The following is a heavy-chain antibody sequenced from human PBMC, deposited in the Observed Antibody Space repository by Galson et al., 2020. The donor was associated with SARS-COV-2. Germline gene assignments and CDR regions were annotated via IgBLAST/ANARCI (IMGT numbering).Heavy chain of an antibody. V-gene: IGHV3-23*01. D-gene: IGHD3-3*01. CDR2: ISGSGGST. J-gene: IGHJ4*02. CDR3: AKDPHYDFWSGYYFST. CDR1: GFTFSSYA. Sequence: TGGSLRHSCAASGFTFSSYAMSWVRQAPGKGLEWVSAISGSGGSTYYADSVKGRFTISRDNSKNTLYLQMNSLRAEDTAVYYCAKDPHYDFWSGYYFSTWGQGTLVTVSS.